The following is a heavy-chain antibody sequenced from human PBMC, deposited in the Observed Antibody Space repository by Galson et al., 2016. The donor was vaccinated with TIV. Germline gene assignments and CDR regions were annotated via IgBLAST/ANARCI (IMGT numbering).Heavy chain of an antibody. CDR1: GGSISNGDNS. Sequence: LSLTCSVFGGSISNGDNSWTWIRQPPGKGLEWLGSVYYSGSTIYSPSLRGRVTISVERSKNQFSVNLNSLTAADTAAYSCARVSLPPYYAVDVWGQGTPVTVSS. D-gene: IGHD3-22*01. CDR3: ARVSLPPYYAVDV. CDR2: VYYSGST. J-gene: IGHJ6*02. V-gene: IGHV4-30-4*01.